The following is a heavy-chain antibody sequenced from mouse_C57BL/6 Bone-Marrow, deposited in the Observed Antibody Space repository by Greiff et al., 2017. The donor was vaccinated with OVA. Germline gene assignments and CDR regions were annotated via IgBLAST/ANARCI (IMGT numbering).Heavy chain of an antibody. J-gene: IGHJ3*01. V-gene: IGHV14-4*01. CDR3: TTLYYYGSSWFAY. CDR1: GFNIKDDY. CDR2: IDPENGDT. Sequence: VQLQQSGAELVRPGASVKLSCTASGFNIKDDYMHWVKQRPEQGLEWIGWIDPENGDTEYASKFQGKATKTADTSSNTAYLQLSSLTSEDTAIYYCTTLYYYGSSWFAYWGQGTLVTVSA. D-gene: IGHD1-1*01.